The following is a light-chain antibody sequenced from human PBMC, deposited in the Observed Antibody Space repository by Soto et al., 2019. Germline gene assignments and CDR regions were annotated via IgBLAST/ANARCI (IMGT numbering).Light chain of an antibody. CDR1: QSVGRSY. CDR3: QQYDSAPDT. CDR2: GAS. V-gene: IGKV3-20*01. J-gene: IGKJ2*01. Sequence: EIVLTQSPGTLSLSPGERATLSCRASQSVGRSYIAWYQQKPGQAPRLLIYGASSRATGIPDRFSGSGSGTDFTLTISRLESEDFAVYYCQQYDSAPDTFGQGTKLEIK.